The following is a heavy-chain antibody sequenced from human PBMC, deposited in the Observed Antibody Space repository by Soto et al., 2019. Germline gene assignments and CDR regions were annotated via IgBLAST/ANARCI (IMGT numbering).Heavy chain of an antibody. J-gene: IGHJ6*02. CDR1: GDSVSSNSAA. CDR2: TYYRSKWYN. Sequence: QSQTLSLTCAISGDSVSSNSAAWNWIRQSPSRGLEWLGRTYYRSKWYNDYAVSVKSRITINPDTSKNQFSLQLNSVTPEDTAVYYCARLVSSTSIAYYYYGMDVWGQGTTVTVSS. CDR3: ARLVSSTSIAYYYYGMDV. V-gene: IGHV6-1*01. D-gene: IGHD2-2*01.